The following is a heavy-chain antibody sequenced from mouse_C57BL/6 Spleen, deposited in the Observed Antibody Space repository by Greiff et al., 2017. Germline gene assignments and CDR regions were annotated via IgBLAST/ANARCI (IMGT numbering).Heavy chain of an antibody. Sequence: VKLQESGAELVKPGASVKLSCKASGYTFTSYWMHWVKQRPGQGLEWIGMIHPNSGSTNYNEKFKRKATLTVDKSSSTAYMQLSSLTSEDSAVYYCARADSLWGQGTTLTVSS. CDR1: GYTFTSYW. V-gene: IGHV1-64*01. J-gene: IGHJ2*01. CDR2: IHPNSGST. CDR3: ARADSL. D-gene: IGHD6-2*01.